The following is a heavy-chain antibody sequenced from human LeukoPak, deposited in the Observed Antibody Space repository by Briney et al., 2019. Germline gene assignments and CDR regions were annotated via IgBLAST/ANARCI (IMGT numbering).Heavy chain of an antibody. V-gene: IGHV3-23*01. CDR3: AKDRNYRGAFDI. J-gene: IGHJ3*02. CDR2: ISGSGGST. D-gene: IGHD1-7*01. Sequence: GGFLRLSCAASGFTFSSYAMSWVRQAPGKGLEWVSAISGSGGSTYYEDSVKGRFTISRDNSKNTLYLQMNSLRAEDTAVYYCAKDRNYRGAFDIWGQGTMVTVSS. CDR1: GFTFSSYA.